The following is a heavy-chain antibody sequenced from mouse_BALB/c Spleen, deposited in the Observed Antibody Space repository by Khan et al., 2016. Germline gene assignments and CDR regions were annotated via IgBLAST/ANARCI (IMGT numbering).Heavy chain of an antibody. CDR3: ARYYSHIYGCLAV. CDR1: GDSITSSY. D-gene: IGHD2-12*01. V-gene: IGHV3-8*02. J-gene: IGHJ1*01. CDR2: ISYSGST. Sequence: EVQLQESGPSLVKPSQTLSLTCSVTGDSITSSYWNWIRKFPGNKLEYMGYISYSGSTYYNPSLNSRISITRDTSKNHYYLQLNSVTTEDTATDCCARYYSHIYGCLAVWGPGTTGTVSS.